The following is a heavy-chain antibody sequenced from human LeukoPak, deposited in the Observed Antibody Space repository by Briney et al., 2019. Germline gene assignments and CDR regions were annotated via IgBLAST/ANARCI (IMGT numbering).Heavy chain of an antibody. J-gene: IGHJ4*02. CDR2: IYSGGST. CDR1: GFIVSSSY. D-gene: IGHD3-10*01. Sequence: SGGSLRLSCAASGFIVSSSYMSWVRKAPGKGLEWVSVIYSGGSTYYADSVKGRFTVSRDNSKNTLYLQMNSLRAEDTAVYYCARVFYYGSANDYWGQGTLVTVSS. CDR3: ARVFYYGSANDY. V-gene: IGHV3-53*01.